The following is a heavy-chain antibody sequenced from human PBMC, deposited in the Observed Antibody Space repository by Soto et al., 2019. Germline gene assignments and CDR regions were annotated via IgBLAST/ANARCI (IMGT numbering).Heavy chain of an antibody. CDR1: GGSFSGYY. J-gene: IGHJ6*02. Sequence: SETLSLTCAVYGGSFSGYYWSWIRQPPGKGLEWIGEINHSGSTNYNPSLKSRVTISVDTSKNQFSLKLSSVTAADTAVYYCARETYGSGGGTRCGMDVWGQGTTVTVCS. D-gene: IGHD3-10*01. V-gene: IGHV4-34*01. CDR2: INHSGST. CDR3: ARETYGSGGGTRCGMDV.